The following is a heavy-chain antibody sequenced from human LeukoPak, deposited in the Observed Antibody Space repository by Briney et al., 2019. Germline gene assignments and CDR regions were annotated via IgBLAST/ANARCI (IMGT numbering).Heavy chain of an antibody. V-gene: IGHV3-23*01. CDR3: AKNWNLDN. CDR2: IGAGGTFT. Sequence: GGSLRLSCTASGFTFSSYAMNWVRQAPGKGLEWVSGIGAGGTFTYYADSVKGRFTISRDNSRNTLYLQMNSLRVDDTAVYYCAKNWNLDNWGQGTLVTVSS. J-gene: IGHJ4*02. D-gene: IGHD1-1*01. CDR1: GFTFSSYA.